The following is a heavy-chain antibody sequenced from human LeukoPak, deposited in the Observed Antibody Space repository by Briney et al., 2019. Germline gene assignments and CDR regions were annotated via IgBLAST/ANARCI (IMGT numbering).Heavy chain of an antibody. CDR1: GFTFSTYW. Sequence: GGSLRLSCGASGFTFSTYWLHWVRQAPGKGLVWVSRIDVDGSTTGYADSVKGRFTISRDNAKNTLYLQMNSLRAEDTAVYYCVRGYTYGLDNWGQGTLVTVSS. J-gene: IGHJ4*02. CDR2: IDVDGSTT. CDR3: VRGYTYGLDN. V-gene: IGHV3-74*01. D-gene: IGHD5-18*01.